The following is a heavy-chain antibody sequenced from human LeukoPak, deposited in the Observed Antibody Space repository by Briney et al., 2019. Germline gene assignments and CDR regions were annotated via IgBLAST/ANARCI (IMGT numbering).Heavy chain of an antibody. CDR3: AKVGDVDTAMDDAFDI. J-gene: IGHJ3*02. CDR1: GFTFGDYA. V-gene: IGHV3-23*01. Sequence: PGRSLRLSCTASGFTFGDYAMSWVRQAPGKGLEWVSAISGSGGSTYYADSVKGRFTISRDNSKNTLYLQMNSLRAEDTAVYYCAKVGDVDTAMDDAFDIWGQGTMVTVSS. D-gene: IGHD5-18*01. CDR2: ISGSGGST.